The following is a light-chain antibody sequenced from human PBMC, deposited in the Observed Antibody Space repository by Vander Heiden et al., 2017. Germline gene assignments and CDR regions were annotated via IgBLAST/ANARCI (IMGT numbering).Light chain of an antibody. CDR3: QSYDSSNRWV. CDR1: SGSIASNY. J-gene: IGLJ3*02. V-gene: IGLV6-57*01. Sequence: NFMLTQPHSVSESPGKTVTISCTRSSGSIASNYVQWYQQRPGSSPTTVSFEDNQRPSGVPDRFSGSIDSSSNSASLTISGLKTEDEADYYCQSYDSSNRWVFGGGTKLTVL. CDR2: EDN.